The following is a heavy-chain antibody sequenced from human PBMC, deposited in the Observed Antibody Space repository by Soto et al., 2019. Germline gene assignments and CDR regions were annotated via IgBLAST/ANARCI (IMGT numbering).Heavy chain of an antibody. CDR2: INPNSGGT. Sequence: ASVKVSFKASGYTFTEYYMHWLRQAPGQGLEWMGWINPNSGGTNYAQKFQGRVTMTRDTSISTAYMELNRLRSDDTAVYYCARDQSPSSGWPGMDVWGQGTTVTVSS. V-gene: IGHV1-2*02. CDR3: ARDQSPSSGWPGMDV. CDR1: GYTFTEYY. D-gene: IGHD6-19*01. J-gene: IGHJ6*02.